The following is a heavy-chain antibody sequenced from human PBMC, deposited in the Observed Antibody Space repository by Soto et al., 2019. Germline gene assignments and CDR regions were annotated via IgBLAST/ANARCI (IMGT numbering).Heavy chain of an antibody. J-gene: IGHJ3*02. V-gene: IGHV3-53*01. CDR2: LYAGGAT. CDR1: GFSVSANY. D-gene: IGHD4-17*01. Sequence: EVQLVESGGGLIQPGGSLRLSCAASGFSVSANYMNWVRQAPGKGLQWVSLLYAGGATFYADSVKGRFTISRDSSKNTLYLQMDSLRVEDTAVYYCATQGTNDYGDPNDALEIWGQGTVVSVSS. CDR3: ATQGTNDYGDPNDALEI.